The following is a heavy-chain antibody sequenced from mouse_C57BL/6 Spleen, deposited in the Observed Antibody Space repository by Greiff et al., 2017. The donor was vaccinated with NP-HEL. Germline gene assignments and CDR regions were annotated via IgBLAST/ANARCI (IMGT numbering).Heavy chain of an antibody. Sequence: VQLQQSGAELVRPGASVTLSCKASGYTFTDYEMHWVKQTPVHGLEWIGAIDPETGGTAYNQKFKGKAILTADKSSSTAYMELRSLTSEDSAVYYCTRGSTVVAEGFAYWGQGTLVTVSA. V-gene: IGHV1-15*01. CDR2: IDPETGGT. CDR3: TRGSTVVAEGFAY. J-gene: IGHJ3*01. CDR1: GYTFTDYE. D-gene: IGHD1-1*01.